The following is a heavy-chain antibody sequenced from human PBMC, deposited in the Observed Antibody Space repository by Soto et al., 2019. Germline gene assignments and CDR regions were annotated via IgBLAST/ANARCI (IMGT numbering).Heavy chain of an antibody. CDR1: GFTFSSYS. V-gene: IGHV3-21*01. Sequence: PGGSLRHSCAASGFTFSSYSMNWVRQAPGKGLEWISSISSSSSYIYYADSVKGRFTISRDNAKNSLYLQMNSLRAEDTAVYYCARDFRAHLEDIVVVPAAMLEDYYYGMDVWGQGTTVTVSS. CDR2: ISSSSSYI. J-gene: IGHJ6*02. D-gene: IGHD2-2*01. CDR3: ARDFRAHLEDIVVVPAAMLEDYYYGMDV.